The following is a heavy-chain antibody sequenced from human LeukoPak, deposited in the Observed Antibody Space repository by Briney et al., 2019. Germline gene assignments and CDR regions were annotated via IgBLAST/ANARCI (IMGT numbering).Heavy chain of an antibody. V-gene: IGHV3-30*18. CDR2: ISYDANNK. J-gene: IGHJ4*02. CDR1: AFTFRTYG. D-gene: IGHD1-14*01. CDR3: AKDRHPARTDGYYFDY. Sequence: PGGSLRLSCAASAFTFRTYGMHWVRQAPGKGPEWVAVISYDANNKYYADSVKGRFTISRDNSKNTLYLQMNSLRAEDTAVYYCAKDRHPARTDGYYFDYWGQGTLVTVSS.